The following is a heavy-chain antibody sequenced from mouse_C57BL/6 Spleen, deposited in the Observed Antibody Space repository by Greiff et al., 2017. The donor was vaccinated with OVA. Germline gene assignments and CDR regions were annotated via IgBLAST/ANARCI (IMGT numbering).Heavy chain of an antibody. CDR2: ISYDGSN. V-gene: IGHV3-6*01. J-gene: IGHJ1*03. D-gene: IGHD2-3*01. CDR1: GYSITSGYY. CDR3: ARRGLLHWYFDV. Sequence: EVQVVESGPGLVKPSQSLSLTCSVTGYSITSGYYWNWIRQFPGNKLEWMGYISYDGSNNYNPSLKNRISITRDTSKNQFFLKLNSVTTEDTATYYCARRGLLHWYFDVWGTGTTVTVSS.